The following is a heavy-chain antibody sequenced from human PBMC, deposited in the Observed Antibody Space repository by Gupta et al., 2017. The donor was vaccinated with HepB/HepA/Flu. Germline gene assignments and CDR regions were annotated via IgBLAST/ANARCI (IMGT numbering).Heavy chain of an antibody. V-gene: IGHV3-23*01. D-gene: IGHD3-3*01. CDR1: GFTIGGNA. Sequence: EVELLESGGDLVQAGGSLRLSCVVSGFTIGGNAMGWVRQAPGKGLEWVSGTGSYMRQHYADSVRGRFTISRDNSENRVFLQMNNLRVDDTAVYYCAKDLYFWSGMDVWGRGTTVTVSS. CDR3: AKDLYFWSGMDV. CDR2: TGSYMRQ. J-gene: IGHJ6*04.